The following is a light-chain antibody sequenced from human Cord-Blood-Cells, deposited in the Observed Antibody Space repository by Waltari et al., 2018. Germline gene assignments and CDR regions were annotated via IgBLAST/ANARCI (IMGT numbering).Light chain of an antibody. Sequence: SYELTQPPSVSVSPGQTASITCSGDKLWDRYACWYQQKPGQSPVLVIYQDSKRPLGIPELFSGSNSGNTATLTISGTQAMDEADYYCQAWDSSTYVFGTGTKVTVL. CDR3: QAWDSSTYV. J-gene: IGLJ1*01. CDR1: KLWDRY. CDR2: QDS. V-gene: IGLV3-1*01.